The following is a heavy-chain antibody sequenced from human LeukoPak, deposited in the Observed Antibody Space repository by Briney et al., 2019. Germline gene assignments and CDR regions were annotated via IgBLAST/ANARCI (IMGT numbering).Heavy chain of an antibody. V-gene: IGHV4-34*01. D-gene: IGHD6-13*01. J-gene: IGHJ6*03. CDR2: INHSGST. Sequence: SETLSLTCAVYGGSFSGYYWSWIRQPPGKGLEWIGEINHSGSTNYNPSLKSRVTISVDTSENQFSLKLSSVTAADTAVYYCARSLTAAGQRYYYYMDVWGKGTTVTVSS. CDR1: GGSFSGYY. CDR3: ARSLTAAGQRYYYYMDV.